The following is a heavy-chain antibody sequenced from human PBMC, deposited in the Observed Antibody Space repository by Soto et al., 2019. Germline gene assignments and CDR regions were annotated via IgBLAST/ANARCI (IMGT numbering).Heavy chain of an antibody. D-gene: IGHD2-15*01. V-gene: IGHV1-69*13. CDR3: ARLVVVAATDWFDP. J-gene: IGHJ5*02. CDR1: GGTFSSYA. Sequence: GASVKVSCKASGGTFSSYAISWVRQAPGQGLEWMGGIIPIFGTANYAQKFQGRVTITADESTSTAYMELSSLRSEDTAVYYCARLVVVAATDWFDPWSQGTLVTVSS. CDR2: IIPIFGTA.